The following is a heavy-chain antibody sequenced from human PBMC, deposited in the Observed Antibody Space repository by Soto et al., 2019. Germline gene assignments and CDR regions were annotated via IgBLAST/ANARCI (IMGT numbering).Heavy chain of an antibody. CDR3: ARGSSIAGLYYGMDV. J-gene: IGHJ6*02. CDR2: NYYSGIT. V-gene: IGHV4-31*03. Sequence: QVQLQESGPGLVKPSQTLSLTCTVSGGSISSGGYYWTWIRQHPGKGLEWIGYNYYSGITYYNPSLKSRVTXAXAXSXYQFSLKLSSVTAADTAVYYCARGSSIAGLYYGMDVWGQGTTVTVSS. CDR1: GGSISSGGYY. D-gene: IGHD6-6*01.